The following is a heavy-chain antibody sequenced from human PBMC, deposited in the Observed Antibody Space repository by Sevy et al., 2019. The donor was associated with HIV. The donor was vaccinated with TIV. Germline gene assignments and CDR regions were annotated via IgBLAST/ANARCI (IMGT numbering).Heavy chain of an antibody. CDR1: GYSFANYW. J-gene: IGHJ4*02. D-gene: IGHD4-17*01. V-gene: IGHV5-51*01. Sequence: GGSLKISCKGSGYSFANYWIGWVRQMPGKGLEWMGIIHPGDSDTRYSLSFQGQVTMSADKSISTAYLQWNSLKASDTAMYYCATFAYGDYVGYFDFWGQGSLVTVSS. CDR3: ATFAYGDYVGYFDF. CDR2: IHPGDSDT.